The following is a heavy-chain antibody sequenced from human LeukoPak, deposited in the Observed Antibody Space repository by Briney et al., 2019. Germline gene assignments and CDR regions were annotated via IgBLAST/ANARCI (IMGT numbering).Heavy chain of an antibody. CDR3: ASRSRFDY. Sequence: PRGSPCLSCAASGFTVSGNYMSWVRQAPGKGLEWVSVIYSGGSIYYADSVKGRFTISRHNSKNTLHLQMNSLRPEDTAVYYSASRSRFDYWGQGTLVTVSS. V-gene: IGHV3-53*04. D-gene: IGHD5/OR15-5a*01. CDR1: GFTVSGNY. J-gene: IGHJ4*02. CDR2: IYSGGSI.